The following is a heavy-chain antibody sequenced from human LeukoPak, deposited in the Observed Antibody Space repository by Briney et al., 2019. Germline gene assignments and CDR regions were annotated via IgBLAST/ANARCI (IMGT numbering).Heavy chain of an antibody. J-gene: IGHJ1*01. D-gene: IGHD2/OR15-2a*01. CDR2: ISSGGDIM. CDR1: GLRFSDYY. V-gene: IGHV3-11*01. CDR3: ATNLIGAGEYFQQ. Sequence: PGGSLRLSCAASGLRFSDYYVSWIRQAPGKGLQWVSYISSGGDIMHYADSVKGRFTSSRDNAKNSGYLEMNSLGAEDTAVYYCATNLIGAGEYFQQWGQGTLVTVSS.